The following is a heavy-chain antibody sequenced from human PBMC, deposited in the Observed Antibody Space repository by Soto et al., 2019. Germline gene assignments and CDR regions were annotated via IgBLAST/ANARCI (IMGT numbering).Heavy chain of an antibody. D-gene: IGHD3-16*02. CDR2: IIPIFGIA. V-gene: IGHV1-69*04. J-gene: IGHJ3*02. Sequence: SVKVYCKAAGGTFSSYTISWVRQAPGQGLEWMGRIIPIFGIANYAQKFQGRVTITADKSTSTAYMELSSLRSEDTAVYYCARDLPIEDAFDIWGQGTMVTVSS. CDR3: ARDLPIEDAFDI. CDR1: GGTFSSYT.